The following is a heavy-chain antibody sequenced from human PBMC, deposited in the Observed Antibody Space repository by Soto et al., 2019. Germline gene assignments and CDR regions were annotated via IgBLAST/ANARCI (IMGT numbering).Heavy chain of an antibody. CDR1: GFTFSGSA. CDR3: AKWHTYNYDSLAFSGFDC. V-gene: IGHV3-23*01. D-gene: IGHD3-16*01. J-gene: IGHJ4*02. Sequence: EVQVSESGGGLVQPGGSLRLSCTASGFTFSGSAMTWVRQAPGKGLEWVSAISGGDGSPSYADSVKGRFTISRDNSKNTLYLHMNSLRADDTAAYYCAKWHTYNYDSLAFSGFDCWGQGTQVTVSS. CDR2: ISGGDGSP.